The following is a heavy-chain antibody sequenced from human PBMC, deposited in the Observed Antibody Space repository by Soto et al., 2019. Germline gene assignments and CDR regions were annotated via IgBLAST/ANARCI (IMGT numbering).Heavy chain of an antibody. Sequence: ASVKVSCKASGYTFTSYDINWVRQATGQGLEWMGWMNPNSGNTGYAQKFQGRVTMTRNTSISTAYMELSSLRSEDTAVYYCARAIRGVAATGEVSGPRYYYYYYYMDVWGKGTTVTVSS. CDR2: MNPNSGNT. J-gene: IGHJ6*03. CDR1: GYTFTSYD. D-gene: IGHD2-15*01. V-gene: IGHV1-8*01. CDR3: ARAIRGVAATGEVSGPRYYYYYYYMDV.